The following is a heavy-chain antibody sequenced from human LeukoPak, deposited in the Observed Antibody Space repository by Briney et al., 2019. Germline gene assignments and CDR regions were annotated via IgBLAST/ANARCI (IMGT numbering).Heavy chain of an antibody. D-gene: IGHD3-10*01. Sequence: PGGSLRLSCAASGFTVSDNHVTWVRQAPGKGLECVSVIIGGGDTHYADSVKGRFTMFRDSSKNKVDLQMKSLRVDDTAVYYCAGAGGNSHLGQGTPVTVSS. CDR3: AGAGGNSH. CDR1: GFTVSDNH. J-gene: IGHJ4*02. V-gene: IGHV3-66*01. CDR2: IIGGGDT.